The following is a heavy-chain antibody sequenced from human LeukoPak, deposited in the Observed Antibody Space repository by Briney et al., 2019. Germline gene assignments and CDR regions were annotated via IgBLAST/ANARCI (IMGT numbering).Heavy chain of an antibody. D-gene: IGHD7-27*01. J-gene: IGHJ6*03. Sequence: SETLSLTCTVSGGSISSYYWRWLRQPPGKGLEWIGYIYYSGSTNYNPSLKSRVTISVDTSKNQFSLKLSSVTAADTAVYYCARVLTGPRQWWYMDVWGKGTTVTISS. CDR2: IYYSGST. V-gene: IGHV4-59*01. CDR1: GGSISSYY. CDR3: ARVLTGPRQWWYMDV.